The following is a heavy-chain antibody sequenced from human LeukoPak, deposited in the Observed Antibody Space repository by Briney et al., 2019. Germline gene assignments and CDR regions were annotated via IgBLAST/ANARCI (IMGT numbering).Heavy chain of an antibody. V-gene: IGHV1-69*05. J-gene: IGHJ4*02. CDR2: IIPIFGTA. Sequence: GASVKVSCKDSGGTFSSYAINWVRQAPGQGLEWMGGIIPIFGTANYAQKFQGRVTITTDESTSAAYMELSSLRSEDTAVYYCARDSTGGYHFDYWGQGTLVTVSS. D-gene: IGHD3-22*01. CDR1: GGTFSSYA. CDR3: ARDSTGGYHFDY.